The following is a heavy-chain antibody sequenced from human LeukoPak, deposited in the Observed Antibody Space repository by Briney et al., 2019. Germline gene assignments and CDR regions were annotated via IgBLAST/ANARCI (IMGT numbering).Heavy chain of an antibody. CDR2: INGGDGNT. CDR3: ARGPPRLNWFDP. Sequence: ASVKVSCKASGYTFTSYSMHWVRQAPGQRLEWMGWINGGDGNTKYSQKLQGRVTITRDTSASTAYMELRSLRSEDTAVFYCARGPPRLNWFDPWGQGTLVTVSS. CDR1: GYTFTSYS. V-gene: IGHV1-3*01. D-gene: IGHD6-25*01. J-gene: IGHJ5*02.